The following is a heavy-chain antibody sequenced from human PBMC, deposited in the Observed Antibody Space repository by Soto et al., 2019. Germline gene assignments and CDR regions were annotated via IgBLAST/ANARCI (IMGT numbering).Heavy chain of an antibody. Sequence: QVQLQESGPGLVKPSETLSLTCTVSNDSISPYYWSWIRQPPGKGLEWIGFIYYSGSTTYNPSLKSRVTISVATSKNQFSLKLTSVTAADTAIYYCARNFPPLHSGSHYFDLWGQGTLVTVSS. D-gene: IGHD3-10*01. CDR3: ARNFPPLHSGSHYFDL. CDR2: IYYSGST. J-gene: IGHJ4*02. V-gene: IGHV4-59*08. CDR1: NDSISPYY.